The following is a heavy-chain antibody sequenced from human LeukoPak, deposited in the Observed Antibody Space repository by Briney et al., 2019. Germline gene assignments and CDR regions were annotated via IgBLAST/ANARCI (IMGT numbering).Heavy chain of an antibody. CDR1: GGSISSYY. Sequence: SETLSLTCTVSGGSISSYYWSWIRQPPGKGLDWIGYIYYSGSTIYNPSLKSRVTISVDTSRNQFSLKLTSVTAADTAVYYCARGLIAVGGTDAFEIWGQGTMVTVSS. J-gene: IGHJ3*02. V-gene: IGHV4-59*01. CDR3: ARGLIAVGGTDAFEI. CDR2: IYYSGST. D-gene: IGHD6-19*01.